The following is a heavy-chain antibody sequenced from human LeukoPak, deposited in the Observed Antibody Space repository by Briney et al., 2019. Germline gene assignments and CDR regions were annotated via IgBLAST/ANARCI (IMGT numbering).Heavy chain of an antibody. CDR1: GFTFSSYG. V-gene: IGHV3-48*04. J-gene: IGHJ4*02. CDR2: ISTSGSTK. CDR3: AKDDGIAVAGTVDY. Sequence: GGSLRLSCAASGFTFSSYGMHWVRQAPGRGGGGVQYISTSGSTKYYADSVKGRFTISRDNAKNSLYLQMNSLRAEDTALYYCAKDDGIAVAGTVDYWGQGTLVTVSS. D-gene: IGHD6-19*01.